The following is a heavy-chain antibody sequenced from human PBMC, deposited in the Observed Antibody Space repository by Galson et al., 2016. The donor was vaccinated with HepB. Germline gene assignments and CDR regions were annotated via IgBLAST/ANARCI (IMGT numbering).Heavy chain of an antibody. J-gene: IGHJ4*02. Sequence: SLRLSCAASGFTFDDXSMHWXRQAXXKGLXXVSXXSWDDRSTYYADSVKGRFTISRDSSKNSLYLQINGLRAEDTAVYYCAKDKRPFCGGDCYCSFDYWGQGTLVTVSS. CDR3: AKDKRPFCGGDCYCSFDY. CDR1: GFTFDDXS. D-gene: IGHD2-21*02. CDR2: XSWDDRST. V-gene: IGHV3-43*01.